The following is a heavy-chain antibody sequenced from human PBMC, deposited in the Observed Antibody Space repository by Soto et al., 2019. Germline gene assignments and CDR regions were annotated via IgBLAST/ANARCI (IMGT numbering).Heavy chain of an antibody. V-gene: IGHV1-69*01. Sequence: QVQLVQSGAEVKKPGSSVKVSCKASGGTFSSYAISWVRQAPGQGLEWMGGIIPIFGTANYAQKFQGRVTMTADESTSTADMELSSRRSEDTAVYYCARRSQRPGDDIVVVVAARDYYYYYGMYVWGQGTTVTFSS. J-gene: IGHJ6*02. CDR1: GGTFSSYA. CDR2: IIPIFGTA. CDR3: ARRSQRPGDDIVVVVAARDYYYYYGMYV. D-gene: IGHD2-15*01.